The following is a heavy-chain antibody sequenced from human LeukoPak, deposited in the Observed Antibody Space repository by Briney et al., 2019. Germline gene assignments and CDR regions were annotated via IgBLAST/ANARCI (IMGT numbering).Heavy chain of an antibody. Sequence: GGSLRLSCAASGFTVSSNYMSWVRQAPGKGLEWVSTISGGGGSTYYADSVKGRFTISRDSSKNMLYLQMNSLRAEDTAIYYCAKEDWNFYYWGQGTLVTVSS. J-gene: IGHJ4*02. D-gene: IGHD3/OR15-3a*01. CDR3: AKEDWNFYY. CDR1: GFTVSSNY. CDR2: ISGGGGST. V-gene: IGHV3-23*01.